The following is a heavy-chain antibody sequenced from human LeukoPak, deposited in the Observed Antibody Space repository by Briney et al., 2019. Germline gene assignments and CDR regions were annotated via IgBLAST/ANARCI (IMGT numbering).Heavy chain of an antibody. CDR1: GGSISSATYY. CDR2: IYHSGST. J-gene: IGHJ4*02. Sequence: SETLSLTCTVSGGSISSATYYWGWIRQPPGKGLEWIGSIYHSGSTYYNPSLKSRVTISVDTSKNQFSLKLSSVTAADTAVYYCARSFLSYSSGWLFDYWGQGTLVTVSS. D-gene: IGHD6-19*01. CDR3: ARSFLSYSSGWLFDY. V-gene: IGHV4-39*07.